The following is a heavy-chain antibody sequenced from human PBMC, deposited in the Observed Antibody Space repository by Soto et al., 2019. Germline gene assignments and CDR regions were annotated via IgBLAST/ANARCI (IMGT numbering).Heavy chain of an antibody. CDR2: TSTYNGHT. CDR1: GYTFTSYD. D-gene: IGHD2-15*01. CDR3: ARVFRVAATRWLFDA. Sequence: QVQLVQSGAEVKKPGASVKVYCKASGYTFTSYDISWVRQALSQGLEWMGWTSTYNGHTNYAQKLQGRVTMTTGTSTGSAEMELRRLRSDDTAVYYWARVFRVAATRWLFDAWGQRTLVSVSS. J-gene: IGHJ5*02. V-gene: IGHV1-18*01.